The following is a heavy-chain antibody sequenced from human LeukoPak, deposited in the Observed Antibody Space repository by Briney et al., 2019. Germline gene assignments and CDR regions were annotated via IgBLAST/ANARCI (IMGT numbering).Heavy chain of an antibody. CDR1: AFTFIIYW. J-gene: IGHJ4*02. V-gene: IGHV3-7*01. CDR2: IKQDGSEK. CDR3: LRDRGYSTYDC. D-gene: IGHD6-13*01. Sequence: GGSLRLSCAASAFTFIIYWMNWVRQAPGKGLEWVASIKQDGSEKYYVDSVKGRFTISRDNAKNSLNLQMNTLRAGTTVEYYCLRDRGYSTYDCWGQGTLVTVSS.